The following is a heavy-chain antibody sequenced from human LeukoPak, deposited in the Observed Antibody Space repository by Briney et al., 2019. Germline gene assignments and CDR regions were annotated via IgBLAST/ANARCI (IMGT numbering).Heavy chain of an antibody. J-gene: IGHJ2*01. CDR2: ISSSSSYI. D-gene: IGHD3-3*01. CDR1: GYSISSGYY. V-gene: IGHV3-21*01. CDR3: ARRDFCSGYSHHYRYFDL. Sequence: ETLSLTCAVSGYSISSGYYWGWIRQSLGKGLEWVSSISSSSSYIYYADSVKGRFTISRDNAKNSLYLQMNSLRAEDTAVYYCARRDFCSGYSHHYRYFDLWGRGTLVTVSS.